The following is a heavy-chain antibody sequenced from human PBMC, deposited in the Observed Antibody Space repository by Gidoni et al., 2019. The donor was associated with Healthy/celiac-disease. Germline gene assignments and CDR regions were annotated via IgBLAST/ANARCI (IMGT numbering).Heavy chain of an antibody. D-gene: IGHD4-17*01. CDR3: TTQTTVARGLPGY. J-gene: IGHJ4*02. CDR1: GFTFSNAW. V-gene: IGHV3-15*01. Sequence: EVQLVESGGGLVKPGGSLRLSCAASGFTFSNAWMSWVRQAPGKGLEWVGRIKSKTDGGTTDYAAPVKGRFTISRDDSKNTLYLQMNSLKTEDTAVYYCTTQTTVARGLPGYWGQGTLVTVSS. CDR2: IKSKTDGGTT.